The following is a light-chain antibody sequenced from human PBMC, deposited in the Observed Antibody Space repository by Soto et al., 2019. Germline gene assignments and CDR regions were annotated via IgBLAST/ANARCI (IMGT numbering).Light chain of an antibody. CDR3: QQYGAYSPWT. Sequence: DIQVTQSPSTLSASVGDRVTITCRTSQNINTWLAWFQKKPGKAPKVLISKASTLESGVPSRFSGDGSGPEFTLTISSLQPEDLATYYCQQYGAYSPWTFGQGTKVEIK. V-gene: IGKV1-5*03. CDR1: QNINTW. CDR2: KAS. J-gene: IGKJ1*01.